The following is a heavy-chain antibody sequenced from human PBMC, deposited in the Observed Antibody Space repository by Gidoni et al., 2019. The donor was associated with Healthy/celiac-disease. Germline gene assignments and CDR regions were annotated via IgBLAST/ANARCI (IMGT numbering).Heavy chain of an antibody. CDR2: IRSKAYGGTT. Sequence: EVQLVESGGGLVKPGRSLRLSCTASGFTFGYYAMSWFRQAPGKGLEWVGFIRSKAYGGTTEYAASVKGRFTISRDDSKSIAYLQMNSLKTEDTAVYYCTRVPLRLGELSLYLDYWGQGTLVTVSS. V-gene: IGHV3-49*05. CDR1: GFTFGYYA. D-gene: IGHD3-16*02. CDR3: TRVPLRLGELSLYLDY. J-gene: IGHJ4*02.